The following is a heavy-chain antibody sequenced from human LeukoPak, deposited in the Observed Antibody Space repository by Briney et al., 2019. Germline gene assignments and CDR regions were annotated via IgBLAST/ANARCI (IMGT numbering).Heavy chain of an antibody. CDR2: TNPDGSIK. Sequence: GGPLRLSCAACGFILGGYWMSWVRQAPGRGLEGVANTNPDGSIKYYVDSVNGRFTISRDNAKNSLYLQMNSLRAEDTAVYYCVSGFLQWLYWGQGTLVTVSS. CDR3: VSGFLQWLY. D-gene: IGHD3-3*01. V-gene: IGHV3-7*01. J-gene: IGHJ4*02. CDR1: GFILGGYW.